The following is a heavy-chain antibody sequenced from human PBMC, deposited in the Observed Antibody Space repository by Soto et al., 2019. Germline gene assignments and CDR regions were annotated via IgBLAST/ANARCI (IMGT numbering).Heavy chain of an antibody. V-gene: IGHV3-53*01. CDR2: IYSGGST. D-gene: IGHD4-4*01. Sequence: GGSLRLSCAASGFTVSSNYMSWVRQAPGKGLEWVSVIYSGGSTYYADSVKGRFTISRDNSKNTLYLQMNSLRAEDTAVYYCARSTLNYYYYGMDVWGQGTTVTVSS. J-gene: IGHJ6*02. CDR1: GFTVSSNY. CDR3: ARSTLNYYYYGMDV.